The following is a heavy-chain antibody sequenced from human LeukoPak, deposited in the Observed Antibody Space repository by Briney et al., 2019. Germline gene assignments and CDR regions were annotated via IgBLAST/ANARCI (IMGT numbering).Heavy chain of an antibody. Sequence: ASVKVSCKASGYTFTSNYIHWVRQAPGQGLEWMGMIYPRDGSTSYAQKFQGRVTVTRDTSTSTVHMELSGLRSEDTAVYYCARGFVVVVAATHNWFDPWGQGTLVTVSS. D-gene: IGHD2-15*01. CDR1: GYTFTSNY. V-gene: IGHV1-46*01. CDR2: IYPRDGST. J-gene: IGHJ5*02. CDR3: ARGFVVVVAATHNWFDP.